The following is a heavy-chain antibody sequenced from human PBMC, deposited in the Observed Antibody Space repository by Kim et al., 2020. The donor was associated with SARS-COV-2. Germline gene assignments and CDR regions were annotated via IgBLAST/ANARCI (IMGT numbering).Heavy chain of an antibody. CDR3: LSLLDFFGPGSYSDS. D-gene: IGHD3-10*01. Sequence: SETLSLTCNVSGDSINTAGYYWSWIRQHPGKGLEWIGYVSYSGSAYYNPSVGSRVAISIATSKNQFSLDLTSVTAADTAVYFCLSLLDFFGPGSYSDSWGQGSLVTVSS. J-gene: IGHJ4*02. CDR1: GDSINTAGYY. V-gene: IGHV4-31*03. CDR2: VSYSGSA.